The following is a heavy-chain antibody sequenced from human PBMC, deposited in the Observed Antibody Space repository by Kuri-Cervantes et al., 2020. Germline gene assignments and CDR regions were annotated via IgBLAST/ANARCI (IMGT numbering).Heavy chain of an antibody. CDR1: GYSFTSYW. CDR3: AMPMYYYDSGSYYYFDY. V-gene: IGHV5-51*01. J-gene: IGHJ4*02. D-gene: IGHD3-10*01. Sequence: GGSLRLSCKGSGYSFTSYWIGWVRQMPGKGLEWMGIIYPGDSDTRYSPSFQGQVTISADKSISTAYLQWSSLKASDTAMYYCAMPMYYYDSGSYYYFDYCGQGTLVNRLL. CDR2: IYPGDSDT.